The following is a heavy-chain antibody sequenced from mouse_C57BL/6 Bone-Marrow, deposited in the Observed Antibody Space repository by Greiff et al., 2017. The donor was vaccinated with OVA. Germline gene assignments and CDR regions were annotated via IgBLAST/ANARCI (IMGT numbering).Heavy chain of an antibody. V-gene: IGHV5-6*01. Sequence: EVMLVESGGDLVKPGGSLKLSCAASGFTFSSYGMSWVRQTPDKRLEWVATISSGGSYTYYPDSVKGRFTISRDNAKNTLYLQMSSLKSEDTAMYYCAGHEAIDDWGQGTTLTVSS. J-gene: IGHJ2*01. CDR3: AGHEAIDD. CDR1: GFTFSSYG. CDR2: ISSGGSYT.